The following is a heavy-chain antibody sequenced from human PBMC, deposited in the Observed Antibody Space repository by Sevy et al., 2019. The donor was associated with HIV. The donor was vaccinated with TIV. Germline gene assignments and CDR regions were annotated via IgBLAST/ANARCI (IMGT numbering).Heavy chain of an antibody. D-gene: IGHD3-16*01. CDR3: FGGTN. J-gene: IGHJ4*02. V-gene: IGHV3-7*03. Sequence: GGSLRLSCTDSGLTFSNYWMHWVRQALGKGLEWVASIKKDGSQKDYVDSVKGRFIISRDNAKSSVYLQMNSLRDEDAAVYYCFGGTNWGQGTLVTVSS. CDR1: GLTFSNYW. CDR2: IKKDGSQK.